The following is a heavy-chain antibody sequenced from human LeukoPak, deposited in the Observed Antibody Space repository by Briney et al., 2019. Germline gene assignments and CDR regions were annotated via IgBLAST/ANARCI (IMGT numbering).Heavy chain of an antibody. D-gene: IGHD2-21*02. CDR3: AKGAPQAYCGGDCSEYFQH. Sequence: GGSLRLSCAASGFIFSQYSFNWVRQAPGKGLEWLSHITYDNTIFYADSVRGRFTISRDNARNSLYLQMNSLRAEDTAVYYCAKGAPQAYCGGDCSEYFQHWGQGTLVTVSS. J-gene: IGHJ1*01. CDR1: GFIFSQYS. CDR2: ITYDNTI. V-gene: IGHV3-48*01.